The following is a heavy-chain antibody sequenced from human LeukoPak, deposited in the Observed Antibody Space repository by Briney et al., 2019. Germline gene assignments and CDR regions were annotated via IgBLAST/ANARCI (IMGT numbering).Heavy chain of an antibody. Sequence: GGSLRLSCAGSGVTLMTYGMHWVRQAPGKGLDWLSYIDNYGDKIHYADSVKGRFTISRDNDKNSLYLQMNSLRLEDTATYYCVTDWPIWWGQGMLVTVSS. J-gene: IGHJ4*02. CDR3: VTDWPIW. CDR1: GVTLMTYG. CDR2: IDNYGDKI. V-gene: IGHV3-48*01. D-gene: IGHD3-16*01.